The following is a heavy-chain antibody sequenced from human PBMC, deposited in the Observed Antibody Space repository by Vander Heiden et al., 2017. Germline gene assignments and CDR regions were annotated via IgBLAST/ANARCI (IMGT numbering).Heavy chain of an antibody. D-gene: IGHD3-3*01. CDR2: ISAYNGNT. V-gene: IGHV1-18*01. Sequence: QVQLVQSGAEVKKPGASVKVSCKASGYTFTSYGISWVRQAPGQGLEGMGWISAYNGNTNYAQKLQGRVTMTTDTSTSTAYTELRSLRSDDTAVYYCARGQPGRYDCWSRNWFDPWGQGTLVTVSS. J-gene: IGHJ5*02. CDR1: GYTFTSYG. CDR3: ARGQPGRYDCWSRNWFDP.